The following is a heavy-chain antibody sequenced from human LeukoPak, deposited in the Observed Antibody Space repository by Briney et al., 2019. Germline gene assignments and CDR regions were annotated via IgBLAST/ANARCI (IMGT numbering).Heavy chain of an antibody. CDR2: IADDGGAK. CDR3: VKEATWGEWYFDY. J-gene: IGHJ4*02. D-gene: IGHD3-10*01. CDR1: GFTFRNYG. Sequence: GGSLRLSCVVSGFTFRNYGMHWVRQAPGKGLEWVAVIADDGGAKFYADSVKGRITISRDNSKNTLYLQMNSLRAEDTAVYYCVKEATWGEWYFDYWGQGTLVTVSS. V-gene: IGHV3-30*18.